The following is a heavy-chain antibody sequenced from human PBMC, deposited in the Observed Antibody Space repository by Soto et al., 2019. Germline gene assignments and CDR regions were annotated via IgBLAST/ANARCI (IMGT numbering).Heavy chain of an antibody. Sequence: GGSLRLSCAGSGFTFSSYGMHWVRQAPGKGLEWVAVISHDGRVQHYADSVQGRFTISRDNSKNTLYLQMNSPRLEDTAVYFCAKEGTPKVATRYGYWGQGTLVTVSS. V-gene: IGHV3-30*18. D-gene: IGHD5-12*01. CDR1: GFTFSSYG. CDR3: AKEGTPKVATRYGY. J-gene: IGHJ4*02. CDR2: ISHDGRVQ.